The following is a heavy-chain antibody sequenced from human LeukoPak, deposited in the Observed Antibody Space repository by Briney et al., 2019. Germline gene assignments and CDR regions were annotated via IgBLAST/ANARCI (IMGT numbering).Heavy chain of an antibody. CDR3: ARWSDCGGDCHILDY. J-gene: IGHJ4*02. Sequence: SSETLSHTCTVSGGSISGYYWSWSRQAPGKGVEWIGNLYYNRGAWFKSSLKSRVTTSVDTSKNEFSLKLSSVTAADTAVYYCARWSDCGGDCHILDYWGQGILVTVSS. CDR1: GGSISGYY. CDR2: LYYNRGA. V-gene: IGHV4-59*01. D-gene: IGHD2-21*02.